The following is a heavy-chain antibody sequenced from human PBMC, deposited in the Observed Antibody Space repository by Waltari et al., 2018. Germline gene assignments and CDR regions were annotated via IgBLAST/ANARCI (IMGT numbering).Heavy chain of an antibody. V-gene: IGHV3-30*04. Sequence: QVQLVESGGGVVQPGRSLRLSCAAYEFTFSSYAMHWVRQAPGKGLEWVAVISYNARNIYYVDSVKGRFTISRDNSKKTLFLQMNSLRDEDTAIYYCARDYCDRTNCHGMDVWGQGTAVTVSS. CDR1: EFTFSSYA. D-gene: IGHD2-2*01. J-gene: IGHJ6*02. CDR3: ARDYCDRTNCHGMDV. CDR2: ISYNARNI.